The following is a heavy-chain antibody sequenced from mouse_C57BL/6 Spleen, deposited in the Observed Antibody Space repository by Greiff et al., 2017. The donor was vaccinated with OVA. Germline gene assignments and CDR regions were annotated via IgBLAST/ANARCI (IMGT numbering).Heavy chain of an antibody. CDR3: ARSRVVATDYAMDY. J-gene: IGHJ4*01. D-gene: IGHD1-1*01. Sequence: QVQLQQPGAELVKPGASVQLSCKASGYTFTSYWMHWVKQRPGQGLEWIGMIHPNSGSTNYNEKFKSKATLTVDKSSSTAYMQLSSLTSEDSAVYYCARSRVVATDYAMDYWGQGTSVTVAS. CDR1: GYTFTSYW. V-gene: IGHV1-64*01. CDR2: IHPNSGST.